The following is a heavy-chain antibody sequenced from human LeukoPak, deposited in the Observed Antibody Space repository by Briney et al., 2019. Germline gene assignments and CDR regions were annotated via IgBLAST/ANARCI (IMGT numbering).Heavy chain of an antibody. J-gene: IGHJ6*03. CDR1: GGSIRSGNYY. CDR3: ARVGTHYYYYYMDV. CDR2: ICTSGST. V-gene: IGHV4-61*02. Sequence: SETLSLTCVVSGGSIRSGNYYWSWIRQPAGKGLEWIGRICTSGSTNYNPSLKSRVTMSVDTSKNQFSLKLSSVTAADTAVYYCARVGTHYYYYYMDVWGKGTTVTVSS. D-gene: IGHD6-13*01.